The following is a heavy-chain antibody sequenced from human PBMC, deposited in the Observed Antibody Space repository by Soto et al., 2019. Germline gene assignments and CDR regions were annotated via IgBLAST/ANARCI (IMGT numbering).Heavy chain of an antibody. V-gene: IGHV4-31*03. Sequence: SETLSLTCTVSGGSISSGGYYWSWIRQHPGKGLEWIGYIYYSGSTYYNPSLKSRVTISVDTSKNQFSLKLSSVTAADTAVYYCARGAGYYDILTGYYSWARENWFDPWGQGTLVTVSS. CDR3: ARGAGYYDILTGYYSWARENWFDP. CDR1: GGSISSGGYY. J-gene: IGHJ5*02. D-gene: IGHD3-9*01. CDR2: IYYSGST.